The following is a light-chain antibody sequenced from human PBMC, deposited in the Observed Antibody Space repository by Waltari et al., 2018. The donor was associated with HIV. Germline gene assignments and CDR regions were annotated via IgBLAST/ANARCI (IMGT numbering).Light chain of an antibody. Sequence: QSALTQPASVSGSPGQSPTTPCTGPPSYLGGYRYVSWYQQHPGKAPKLMIYDVSNRPSGVANRFSGSKSGNTASLTISGLQAEDEADYYCSSYTSSSTYVFGTGTKVTVL. CDR3: SSYTSSSTYV. CDR1: PSYLGGYRY. CDR2: DVS. V-gene: IGLV2-14*03. J-gene: IGLJ1*01.